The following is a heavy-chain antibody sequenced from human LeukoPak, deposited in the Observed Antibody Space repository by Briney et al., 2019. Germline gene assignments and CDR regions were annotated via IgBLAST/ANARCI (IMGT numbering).Heavy chain of an antibody. CDR2: IIPIFGTA. D-gene: IGHD6-6*01. CDR1: GGTVISYA. J-gene: IGHJ5*02. CDR3: ARDRRIAARLEFQNWFDP. Sequence: SVTVSCKASGGTVISYAISWVRQAPGQGLEWMGRIIPIFGTANYAQKFQGRVTITADESTSTAYMELSSLRSEDTAVYYCARDRRIAARLEFQNWFDPWGQGTLVTVSS. V-gene: IGHV1-69*15.